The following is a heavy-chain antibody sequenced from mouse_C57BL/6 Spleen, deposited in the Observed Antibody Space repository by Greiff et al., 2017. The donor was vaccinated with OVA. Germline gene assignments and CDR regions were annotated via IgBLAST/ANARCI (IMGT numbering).Heavy chain of an antibody. D-gene: IGHD2-2*01. CDR3: ARGPYGYEGYYFDY. CDR2: ISYSGST. CDR1: GYSITSGYD. J-gene: IGHJ2*01. Sequence: EVKLQESGPGMVKPSQSLSLTCTVTGYSITSGYDWHWIRHFPGNKLEWMGYISYSGSTNYNPSLKSRISITHDTSKNHFFLKLNSVTTEDTATYYCARGPYGYEGYYFDYWGQGTTLTVSS. V-gene: IGHV3-1*01.